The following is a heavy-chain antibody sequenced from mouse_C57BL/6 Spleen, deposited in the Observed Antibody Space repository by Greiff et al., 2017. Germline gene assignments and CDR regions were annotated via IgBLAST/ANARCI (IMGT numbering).Heavy chain of an antibody. V-gene: IGHV1-81*01. J-gene: IGHJ3*01. CDR1: GYTFTSYG. Sequence: VQLQQSGAELARPGASVKLSCKASGYTFTSYGISWVKQRTGQGLEWIGEIYPRSGNTYYNEKFKSKATLTEDKSSSTAYMELRSLTSEASAVYFCATYYSNYEAFAYWGQGTLVTVSA. D-gene: IGHD2-5*01. CDR3: ATYYSNYEAFAY. CDR2: IYPRSGNT.